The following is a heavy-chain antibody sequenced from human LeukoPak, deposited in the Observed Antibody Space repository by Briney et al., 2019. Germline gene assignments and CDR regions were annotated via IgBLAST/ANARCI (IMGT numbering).Heavy chain of an antibody. J-gene: IGHJ6*03. CDR3: AQVVAAGYYYYVDF. Sequence: PGGSLRLSCAASGFTFYDYAMHWVRQAPGKGLEWVSGISWNSGSIGYEYSVKGRLTISSDNAKNSLYLQMDSLRAEDTALYYCAQVVAAGYYYYVDFWGKGTTVNVS. CDR1: GFTFYDYA. CDR2: ISWNSGSI. D-gene: IGHD6-13*01. V-gene: IGHV3-9*01.